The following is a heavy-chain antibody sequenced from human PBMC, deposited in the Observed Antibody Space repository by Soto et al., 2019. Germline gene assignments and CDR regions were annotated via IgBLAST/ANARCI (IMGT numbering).Heavy chain of an antibody. CDR3: AKGNYDYYMDV. Sequence: GGSLRLSCAASGFIFDDHVMYWVRQVPGKGLEWVSGISWNSGSIGYADSVKGRFTISRDNAKNSLYLQMNSLRAEDTALYYCAKGNYDYYMDVWGKGTTVTVSS. CDR2: ISWNSGSI. CDR1: GFIFDDHV. J-gene: IGHJ6*03. V-gene: IGHV3-9*01.